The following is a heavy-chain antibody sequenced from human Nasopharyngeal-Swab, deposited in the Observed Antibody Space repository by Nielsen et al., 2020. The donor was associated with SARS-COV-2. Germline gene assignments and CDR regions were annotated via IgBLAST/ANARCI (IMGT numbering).Heavy chain of an antibody. CDR1: GFTFSSYG. J-gene: IGHJ6*03. CDR3: AKDRDDAYYFYYYMDV. V-gene: IGHV3-30*18. Sequence: GGSLRLSCAASGFTFSSYGMHRVRQAPGKGLEWVAVISFDGSNKYYADSVKGRFTISRDNSKNTLYLQMNSLRAEDTAVYYCAKDRDDAYYFYYYMDVWGKGTTVTVSS. D-gene: IGHD3-3*01. CDR2: ISFDGSNK.